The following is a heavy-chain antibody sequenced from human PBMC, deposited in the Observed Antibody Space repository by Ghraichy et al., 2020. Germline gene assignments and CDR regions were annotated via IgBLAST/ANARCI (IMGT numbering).Heavy chain of an antibody. Sequence: SETLSLTCAVSGGSISSSNWWSWVRQPPGKGLEWIGEIYHSGSTNYNPSLKSRVTISVDKSKNQFSLKLNSVTAADTAVYYCARSRGYSGYGAYWGQGTLVTVSS. CDR3: ARSRGYSGYGAY. D-gene: IGHD5-12*01. CDR2: IYHSGST. CDR1: GGSISSSNW. V-gene: IGHV4-4*02. J-gene: IGHJ4*02.